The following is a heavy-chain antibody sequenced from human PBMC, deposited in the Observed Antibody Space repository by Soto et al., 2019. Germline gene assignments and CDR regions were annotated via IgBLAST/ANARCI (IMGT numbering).Heavy chain of an antibody. CDR3: AKNWNWGSLVH. J-gene: IGHJ4*02. D-gene: IGHD7-27*01. CDR1: GDSISTDY. Sequence: PSETLSLTCTVSGDSISTDYWSWIRQSPGKGLEWIGFIYYGGSTNYNPSLKSRVTISVDTPKNQFSLKLSSVTAADTAVYYCAKNWNWGSLVHWGEGTLVPVSS. V-gene: IGHV4-59*08. CDR2: IYYGGST.